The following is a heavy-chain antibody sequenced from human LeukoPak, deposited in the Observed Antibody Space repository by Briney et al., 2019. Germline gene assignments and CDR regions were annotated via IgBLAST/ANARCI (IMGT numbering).Heavy chain of an antibody. Sequence: SETLSLTCTVSGVSIRSYYWSWIRQPAGKGLEWIGHIHNSGGANYSPSLKSRVTMSVDTSKNQFSLKLSSVTAADTAVYYCARDYYDSRGLEYYFDYWGQGTLVTVSS. CDR2: IHNSGGA. V-gene: IGHV4-4*07. J-gene: IGHJ4*02. CDR3: ARDYYDSRGLEYYFDY. CDR1: GVSIRSYY. D-gene: IGHD3-22*01.